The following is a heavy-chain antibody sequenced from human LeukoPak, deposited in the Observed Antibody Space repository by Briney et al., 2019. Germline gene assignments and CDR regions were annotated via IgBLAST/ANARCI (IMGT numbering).Heavy chain of an antibody. CDR2: FNPEDGET. D-gene: IGHD3-10*01. CDR3: ATYGSGSYLPNNFDY. J-gene: IGHJ4*02. V-gene: IGHV1-24*01. CDR1: GYTLTELS. Sequence: ASVKVSCKVSGYTLTELSMHWVRQAPGKGLEWMGGFNPEDGETIYAQKFQGRVTMTKDTSTDTAYMELSSLRSEDTAVYYCATYGSGSYLPNNFDYWGQGTLVTVSS.